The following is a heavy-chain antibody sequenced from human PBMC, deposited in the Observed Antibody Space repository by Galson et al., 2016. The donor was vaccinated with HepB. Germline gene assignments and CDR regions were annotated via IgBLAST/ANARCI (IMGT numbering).Heavy chain of an antibody. J-gene: IGHJ4*02. D-gene: IGHD7-27*01. CDR3: ARGDGTNWDSDY. Sequence: SLRLSCAAYGFAFSSHSMNWARQAPGKGLEWLAYISGSSDKIYYGDSVKGRFTISRDNARNLLFLQMDGLRAEDTAVYFCARGDGTNWDSDYWGQGTLVTVSS. V-gene: IGHV3-48*04. CDR2: ISGSSDKI. CDR1: GFAFSSHS.